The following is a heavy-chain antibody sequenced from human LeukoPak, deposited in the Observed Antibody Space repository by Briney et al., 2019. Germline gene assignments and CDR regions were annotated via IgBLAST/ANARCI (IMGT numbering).Heavy chain of an antibody. V-gene: IGHV3-74*01. CDR2: INTFGTTA. J-gene: IGHJ4*02. Sequence: GGSLRLSCAVSGFTFSSYWMNWVRQVPGKGLVWVSHINTFGTTATYADSVKGRFTISGDNANNTLYLQMNSLRVEDTAVYYCVRDNAYKFDYWGQGTLVTVSS. D-gene: IGHD5-24*01. CDR3: VRDNAYKFDY. CDR1: GFTFSSYW.